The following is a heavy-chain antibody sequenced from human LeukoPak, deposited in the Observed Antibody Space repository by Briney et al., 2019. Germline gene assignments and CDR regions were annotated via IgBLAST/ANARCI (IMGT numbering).Heavy chain of an antibody. CDR2: ISSSGSTI. CDR1: GFTFSSYE. Sequence: GGSLRLSCAASGFTFSSYEMNWVRQAPGKGLEWVSYISSSGSTIYYADSVKGRFTISRDNAKNSLYLQLNSLRADDTAVYYCARDFLITTTEVYFDYWGHGTRVTVSS. V-gene: IGHV3-48*03. J-gene: IGHJ4*01. D-gene: IGHD3-10*01. CDR3: ARDFLITTTEVYFDY.